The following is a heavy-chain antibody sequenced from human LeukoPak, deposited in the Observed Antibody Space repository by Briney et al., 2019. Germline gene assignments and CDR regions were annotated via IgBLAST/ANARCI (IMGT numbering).Heavy chain of an antibody. V-gene: IGHV3-66*01. D-gene: IGHD6-13*01. CDR2: IYSGGST. CDR1: GFTVSSNY. Sequence: GGSLRLSCAASGFTVSSNYMSWVRQVPGKGLEWVSVIYSGGSTYYADSVKGRFTISRDNAKNTLYLQMNSLRAEDTAVYYCARDRKGSSSWFYYYYYMDVWGKGTTVTISS. CDR3: ARDRKGSSSWFYYYYYMDV. J-gene: IGHJ6*03.